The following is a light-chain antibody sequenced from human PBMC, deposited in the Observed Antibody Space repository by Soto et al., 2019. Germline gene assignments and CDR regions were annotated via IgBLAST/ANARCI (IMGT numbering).Light chain of an antibody. V-gene: IGLV2-14*01. Sequence: QSALTQPASVSGSPGQSITISCTGTSSDVGGYNYVSWYQQHPGKAPKLMIYEVSNRPSGVSNRFSGSKSGNTASLTISGLQAEDETDYYCSSYTSNNTVIFGGGTKVTVL. CDR3: SSYTSNNTVI. CDR2: EVS. CDR1: SSDVGGYNY. J-gene: IGLJ2*01.